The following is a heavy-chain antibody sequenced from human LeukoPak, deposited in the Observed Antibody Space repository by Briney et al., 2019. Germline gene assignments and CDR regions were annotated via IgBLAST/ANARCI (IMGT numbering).Heavy chain of an antibody. CDR1: GRSISSYY. Sequence: SETVSLTCSVCGRSISSYYWSWIRQPAGKGLEGIGRIYTSGSPNYNPSLKRRVTMSVDTSKKQFSPKLSSVTAAATAVYYLAIDNKAGIYYFDCWSEGTLVTVS. D-gene: IGHD2-15*01. CDR2: IYTSGSP. J-gene: IGHJ4*02. V-gene: IGHV4-4*07. CDR3: AIDNKAGIYYFDC.